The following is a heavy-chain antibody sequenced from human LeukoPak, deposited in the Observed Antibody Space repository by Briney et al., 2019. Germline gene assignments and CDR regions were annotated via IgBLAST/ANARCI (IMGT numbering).Heavy chain of an antibody. Sequence: PSETLSLTCTVSGGSISSYYWRWIRQPAGKGLEWIGRIYTSGSTNYNPSLKSRVTMSVDTSKNQFSLKLSSVTAADTAVYYCAADVAVAGQRGFDYWGQGTLVTVSS. CDR1: GGSISSYY. V-gene: IGHV4-4*07. D-gene: IGHD6-19*01. J-gene: IGHJ4*02. CDR3: AADVAVAGQRGFDY. CDR2: IYTSGST.